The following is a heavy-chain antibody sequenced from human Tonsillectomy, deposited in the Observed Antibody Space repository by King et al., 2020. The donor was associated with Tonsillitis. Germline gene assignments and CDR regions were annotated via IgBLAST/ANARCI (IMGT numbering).Heavy chain of an antibody. CDR3: ARKIAAYDFWSGYSF. D-gene: IGHD3-3*01. CDR2: INLNGGST. Sequence: QLVPSGGGVVRPVGSLRLSCAGSGFSFDDYGMSWVRQDPWKVLEFGSGINLNGGSTGCADSVKGRFTISSDNAKNSLYLQMNSLRAEDTALYYCARKIAAYDFWSGYSFWGKGTTVTVSS. CDR1: GFSFDDYG. V-gene: IGHV3-20*04. J-gene: IGHJ6*04.